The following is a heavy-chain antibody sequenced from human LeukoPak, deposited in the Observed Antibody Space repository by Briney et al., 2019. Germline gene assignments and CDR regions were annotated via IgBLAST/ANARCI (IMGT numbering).Heavy chain of an antibody. CDR1: GFTFSSYA. J-gene: IGHJ3*02. V-gene: IGHV3-23*05. CDR3: AKSLRAALGTGAFDI. D-gene: IGHD1-1*01. Sequence: GGSLRLSCAASGFTFSSYAMSWVRQPPGKGLEWVSTIQDGGSSTYTDSVKGRFTISRDNSENMLNLQMNSLRAEDTALYYCAKSLRAALGTGAFDIWGQGTMVTVSS. CDR2: IQDGGSST.